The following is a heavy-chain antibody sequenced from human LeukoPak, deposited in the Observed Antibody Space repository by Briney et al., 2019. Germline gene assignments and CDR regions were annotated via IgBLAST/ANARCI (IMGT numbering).Heavy chain of an antibody. J-gene: IGHJ5*02. CDR3: AREVPDYYDSSGYYPANWFDP. Sequence: SETLSLTCTVSGGSISSYYWSWIRQPPGKGLEWIGYIYYSGSTNYNPSLKSRVTISVDTSKNQFSLKLSSVTAADTVVYYCAREVPDYYDSSGYYPANWFDPWGQGTLVTVSS. D-gene: IGHD3-22*01. CDR1: GGSISSYY. V-gene: IGHV4-59*01. CDR2: IYYSGST.